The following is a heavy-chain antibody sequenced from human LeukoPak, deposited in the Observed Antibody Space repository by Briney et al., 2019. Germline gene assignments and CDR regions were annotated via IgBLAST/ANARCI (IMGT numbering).Heavy chain of an antibody. CDR3: ARAFEPDYDFWSGSITHPPDY. CDR2: INAGTGNT. Sequence: GASVKVSCKASGYTFTSYAMHWVRQAPGQRLEWMGWINAGTGNTKYSQEFQGRVTITRDTSASTAYMELSSLRSEDMAVYYCARAFEPDYDFWSGSITHPPDYWGQGTLVTVSS. J-gene: IGHJ4*02. CDR1: GYTFTSYA. V-gene: IGHV1-3*03. D-gene: IGHD3-3*01.